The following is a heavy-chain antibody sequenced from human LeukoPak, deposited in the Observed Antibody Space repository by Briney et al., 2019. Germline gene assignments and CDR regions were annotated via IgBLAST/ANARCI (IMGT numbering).Heavy chain of an antibody. CDR3: ARDRLPDYYDSSGYYSQDY. CDR1: GFTFSSYS. CDR2: ISSSSSYI. Sequence: PGGSLRLSCAASGFTFSSYSMNWVRQAPGKGLEWVSSISSSSSYIYYADSVKGRFTISRDNAKNSLYQQMNSLRAEDTAVYYCARDRLPDYYDSSGYYSQDYWGQGTLVTVSS. D-gene: IGHD3-22*01. J-gene: IGHJ4*02. V-gene: IGHV3-21*01.